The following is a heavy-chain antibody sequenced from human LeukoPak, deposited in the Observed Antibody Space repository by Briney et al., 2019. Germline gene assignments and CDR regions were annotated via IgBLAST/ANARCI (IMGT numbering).Heavy chain of an antibody. CDR3: ARRSGGYNCFDQ. CDR1: GFIFSSYE. Sequence: TGGSLRLSCEASGFIFSSYEMNWVRQAPGKGLEWVSFISSSGRTMYYADSMKGRFTISRDNAKNTLYLQMNSLRAEDTAVYYCARRSGGYNCFDQWGQGTLVTVSS. CDR2: ISSSGRTM. V-gene: IGHV3-48*03. J-gene: IGHJ4*02. D-gene: IGHD5-24*01.